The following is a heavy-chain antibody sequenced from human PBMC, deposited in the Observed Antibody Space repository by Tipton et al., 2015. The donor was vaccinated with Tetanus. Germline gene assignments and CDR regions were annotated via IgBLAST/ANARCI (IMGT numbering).Heavy chain of an antibody. CDR1: GGSISSGGYY. Sequence: LVKPTQTLSLTCTVSGGSISSGGYYWSWIRQHPGKGLEWIGDIYNSGSTYYNPSPKSRVTISVDTSKNQFSLKLNSVTAADTAVYFCAGDQARGARGWNYFDYWGQGTQVTVSS. CDR3: AGDQARGARGWNYFDY. D-gene: IGHD1-26*01. CDR2: IYNSGST. J-gene: IGHJ4*02. V-gene: IGHV4-31*03.